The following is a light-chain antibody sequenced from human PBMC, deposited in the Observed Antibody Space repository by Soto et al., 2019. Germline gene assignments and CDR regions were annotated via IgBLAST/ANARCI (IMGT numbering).Light chain of an antibody. CDR3: QKYNSALPIT. CDR2: AAS. CDR1: QGISNY. J-gene: IGKJ4*01. V-gene: IGKV1-27*01. Sequence: DIQMTQSPSSLSASVGDRVTITCRASQGISNYLAWNQQKPGKVPKLLIYAASTLQSGVPSRFSGSGSGTDFTLTISSLQPEDVATYYCQKYNSALPITFGGGTKVEIK.